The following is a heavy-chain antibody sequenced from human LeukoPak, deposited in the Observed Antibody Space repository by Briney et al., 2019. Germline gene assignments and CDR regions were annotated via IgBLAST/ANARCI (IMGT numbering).Heavy chain of an antibody. CDR3: ARATTVTTWLDV. V-gene: IGHV3-7*01. CDR1: GFSFSSYW. J-gene: IGHJ6*04. CDR2: IKQDGSEK. D-gene: IGHD4-17*01. Sequence: PGGSLRLSCAASGFSFSSYWMSWVRQAPGKGVDWVANIKQDGSEKYYVDSVKGRFTISRDNAKNSLYLQMNSLRAEDTAVYYCARATTVTTWLDVWGKGTTVTISS.